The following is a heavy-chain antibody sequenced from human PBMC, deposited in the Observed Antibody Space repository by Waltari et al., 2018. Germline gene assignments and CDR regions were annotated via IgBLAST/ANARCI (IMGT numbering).Heavy chain of an antibody. D-gene: IGHD6-6*01. CDR1: GFTFDDYA. Sequence: EVQLVESGGGLVQPGRSLRLSCAASGFTFDDYAMHWVRQAPGKGLEWVSGISWNSGSIGYADSVKGRFTISRDNAKNSLYLQMNSLRAEDTALYYCAKDFGSSSSAPYYLDYWGQGTLVTVSS. CDR2: ISWNSGSI. CDR3: AKDFGSSSSAPYYLDY. J-gene: IGHJ4*02. V-gene: IGHV3-9*01.